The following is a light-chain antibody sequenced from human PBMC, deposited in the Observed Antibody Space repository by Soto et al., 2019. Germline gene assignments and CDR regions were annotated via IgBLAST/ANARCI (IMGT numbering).Light chain of an antibody. CDR2: EAS. CDR3: SSYTPTTWV. V-gene: IGLV2-14*02. CDR1: STDVGTYNL. Sequence: QSALTQPASVSGSPGQSITISCTGTSTDVGTYNLVSWYQQHPGNAPRLMIYEASERPSGVSDRFSGSKSGSTASLTISGLQADDEAYYYCSSYTPTTWVFGGGTKLTVL. J-gene: IGLJ3*02.